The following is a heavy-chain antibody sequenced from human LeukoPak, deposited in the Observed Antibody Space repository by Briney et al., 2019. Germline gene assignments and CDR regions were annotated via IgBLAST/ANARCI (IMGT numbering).Heavy chain of an antibody. V-gene: IGHV3-21*01. CDR3: ARLLYNWNDDSDY. J-gene: IGHJ4*02. D-gene: IGHD1-1*01. CDR1: GFTFSSYS. Sequence: PGGSLRLSCAASGFTFSSYSMNWVRQAPGKGLEWVSSISSSSSYIYYADSVKGRFTISRDNAKNSLYLQMNSLRAEDTAVYYCARLLYNWNDDSDYWGQGTLVTVSS. CDR2: ISSSSSYI.